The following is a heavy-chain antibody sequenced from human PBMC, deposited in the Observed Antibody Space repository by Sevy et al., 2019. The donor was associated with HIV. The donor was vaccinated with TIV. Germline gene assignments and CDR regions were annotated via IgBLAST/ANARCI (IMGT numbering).Heavy chain of an antibody. CDR2: IWYDGSNK. CDR3: ARGPTVTTFFYYYYYYGMDV. J-gene: IGHJ6*02. CDR1: RFTFSSYG. D-gene: IGHD4-17*01. V-gene: IGHV3-33*01. Sequence: GGSLRLSCAASRFTFSSYGMHWVRQAPGKGLEWVAVIWYDGSNKYYADSVKGRFTISRDNSKNTLYLQMNSLRAEDTAVYYCARGPTVTTFFYYYYYYGMDVWGQGTTVTVSS.